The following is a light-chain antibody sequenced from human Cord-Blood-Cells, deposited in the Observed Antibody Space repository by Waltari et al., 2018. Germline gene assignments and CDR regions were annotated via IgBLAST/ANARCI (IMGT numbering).Light chain of an antibody. CDR1: SSDVGGYNY. CDR3: SSYAGSNNFVV. Sequence: QSALTQPPSASGSPGQSVTISCTGTSSDVGGYNYVSWYQQHPGKAPKLMIYEVSKRPSGGPDRFSGSKSGNTASLTVSGLQAEDEADYYCSSYAGSNNFVVFGGGTTLTVL. CDR2: EVS. V-gene: IGLV2-8*01. J-gene: IGLJ2*01.